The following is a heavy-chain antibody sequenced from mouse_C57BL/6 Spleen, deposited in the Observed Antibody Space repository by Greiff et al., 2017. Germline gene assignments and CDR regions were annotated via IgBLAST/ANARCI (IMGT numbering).Heavy chain of an antibody. V-gene: IGHV1-66*01. J-gene: IGHJ1*03. D-gene: IGHD1-1*01. Sequence: QVHVKQSGPELVKPGASVKISCKASGYSFTSYYIHWVKQRPGQGLEWIGWIYPGSGNTKYNEKFKGKATLTADTSSSTAYMQLSSLTSEDSAVYYCARSPNYYGSNPDVWGTGTTVTVSS. CDR1: GYSFTSYY. CDR3: ARSPNYYGSNPDV. CDR2: IYPGSGNT.